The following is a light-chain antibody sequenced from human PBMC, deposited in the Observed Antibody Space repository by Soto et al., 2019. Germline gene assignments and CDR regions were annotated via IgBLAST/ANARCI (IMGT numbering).Light chain of an antibody. CDR2: SAS. Sequence: EIVLTQSPCTLSLSPGERATLSCRASQSVSSSYLAWYQQKPGQAPRLLIYSASSRATGIPDRFSGSGSGTDFTLTISRLEPEDFAVYYCQQYGSSGLTFGGGTKVAIK. CDR3: QQYGSSGLT. CDR1: QSVSSSY. V-gene: IGKV3-20*01. J-gene: IGKJ4*01.